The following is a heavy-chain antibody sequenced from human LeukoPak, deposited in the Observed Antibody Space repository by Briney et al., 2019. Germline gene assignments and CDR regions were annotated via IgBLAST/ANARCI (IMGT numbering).Heavy chain of an antibody. J-gene: IGHJ6*04. CDR1: GFTFNSYG. Sequence: GGSLRLSCAASGFTFNSYGMTWVRQAPGKGLEWVAVISYDGSNKYYADSVKGRFTISRDNSKNTLYLQMNSLRAEDTAVYYCATPGGSGSSGYGMDVWGKGTTVTVSS. CDR3: ATPGGSGSSGYGMDV. CDR2: ISYDGSNK. D-gene: IGHD3-10*01. V-gene: IGHV3-30*03.